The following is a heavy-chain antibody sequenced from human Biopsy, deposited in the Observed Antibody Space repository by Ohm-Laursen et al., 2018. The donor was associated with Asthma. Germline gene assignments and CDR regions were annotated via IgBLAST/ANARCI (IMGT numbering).Heavy chain of an antibody. V-gene: IGHV4-31*03. CDR2: IYYSGST. CDR3: ARAQDYYDSRGYYRSFDY. Sequence: SQTLSLTCTASYGSITSGGYYWTWIRQHPGKGLEWIGFIYYSGSTYYNPSLKSRVSISIDTSKNQFSPKLSSVTAADTAVYYCARAQDYYDSRGYYRSFDYWGQGTLVTVSS. J-gene: IGHJ4*02. D-gene: IGHD3-22*01. CDR1: YGSITSGGYY.